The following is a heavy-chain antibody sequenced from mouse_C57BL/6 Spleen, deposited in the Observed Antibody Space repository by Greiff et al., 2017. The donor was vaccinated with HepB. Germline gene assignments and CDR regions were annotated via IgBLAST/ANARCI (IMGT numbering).Heavy chain of an antibody. CDR3: ARGTFYYAMDY. CDR1: GYSFTGYY. CDR2: INPSTGGT. Sequence: EVKLMESGPELVKPGASVKISCKASGYSFTGYYMNWVKQSPEKSLEWIGEINPSTGGTTYNQKFKAKATLTVDKSSSTAYMQLKSLTSEDSAVYYCARGTFYYAMDYWGQGTSVTVSS. V-gene: IGHV1-42*01. J-gene: IGHJ4*01.